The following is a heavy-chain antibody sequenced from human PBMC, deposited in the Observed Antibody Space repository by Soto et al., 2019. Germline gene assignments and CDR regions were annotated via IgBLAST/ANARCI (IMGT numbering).Heavy chain of an antibody. CDR2: IYYSGNT. CDR3: ASSSLYGMDV. CDR1: GGCISSGYYY. Sequence: SETLSLTGSVSGGCISSGYYYWSWIRQPPGKGLEWIGNIYYSGNTYYNPSLKSRLIISIDTSKNQFSLTVGSVTAADTAVYYCASSSLYGMDVRGQGTTVTVS. V-gene: IGHV4-30-4*01. J-gene: IGHJ6*02.